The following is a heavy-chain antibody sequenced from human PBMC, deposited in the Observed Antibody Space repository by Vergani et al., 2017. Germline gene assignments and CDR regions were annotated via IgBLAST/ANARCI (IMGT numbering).Heavy chain of an antibody. D-gene: IGHD4-17*01. J-gene: IGHJ4*02. Sequence: QVQLQESGPGLVKPSETLSLTCTVPGGSISSYYWSWIRQPPGKGLEWIGYIYYSGSTNYNPSLKSRVTISVDTSKNQFSLKLSSVTAADTAVYYCARPDNYGDYVPFDYWGQGTLVTVSS. V-gene: IGHV4-59*01. CDR1: GGSISSYY. CDR2: IYYSGST. CDR3: ARPDNYGDYVPFDY.